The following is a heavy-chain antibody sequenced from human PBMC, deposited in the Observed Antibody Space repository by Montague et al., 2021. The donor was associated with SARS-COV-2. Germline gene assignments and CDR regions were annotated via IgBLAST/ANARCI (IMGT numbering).Heavy chain of an antibody. CDR3: ARGFDY. J-gene: IGHJ4*02. Sequence: SETLSLTCTVSGGSISSYYWSWIRQPPGKGPEWIGYINYSGSTNYNPSLKSRVTISVDTSKNQFSLKLSSVTAADTAVYYCARGFDYWGQGTLVTVSS. V-gene: IGHV4-59*08. CDR1: GGSISSYY. CDR2: INYSGST.